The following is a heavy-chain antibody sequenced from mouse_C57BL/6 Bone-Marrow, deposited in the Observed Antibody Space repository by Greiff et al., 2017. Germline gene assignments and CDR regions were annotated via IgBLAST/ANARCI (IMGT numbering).Heavy chain of an antibody. Sequence: VQLQQPGAELVKPGASVKLSCKASGYTFTSYWMHWVKQRPGQGLEWIGMIYPNSGSTNYNEKFKSKATLTVDKSSSTAYMQLSSLTSEDSAVYYSASITTVVEVDYWGQGTTLTVSS. CDR2: IYPNSGST. D-gene: IGHD1-1*01. CDR1: GYTFTSYW. J-gene: IGHJ2*01. V-gene: IGHV1-64*01. CDR3: ASITTVVEVDY.